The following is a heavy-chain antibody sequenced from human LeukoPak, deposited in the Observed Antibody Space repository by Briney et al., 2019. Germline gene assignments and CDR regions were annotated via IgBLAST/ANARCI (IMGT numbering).Heavy chain of an antibody. CDR3: ARGGTPGYSSGRIDY. V-gene: IGHV3-53*04. D-gene: IGHD6-19*01. Sequence: GGSLRLSCVASGFTVSSNYMSWVRQAPGKGLEWVSVIYSAGNTYYADSVKGRFTISRHNSKNTLYLQMNSLRVEDTAVYYCARGGTPGYSSGRIDYWGQGTLVTVS. CDR2: IYSAGNT. J-gene: IGHJ4*02. CDR1: GFTVSSNY.